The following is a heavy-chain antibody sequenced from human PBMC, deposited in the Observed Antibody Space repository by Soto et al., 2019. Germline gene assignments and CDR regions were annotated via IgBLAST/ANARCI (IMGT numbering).Heavy chain of an antibody. J-gene: IGHJ6*02. D-gene: IGHD3-10*01. CDR1: GYSFTSYW. Sequence: GESLKISCKGSGYSFTSYWIGWVRQMPGKGLEWMGIIYPGDSDTRYSPSFQGQVTISADKSISTAYLQWSSLKASDAAMYYCAGGGVRGVITRTRDYYGMDVWGQGTTVTVS. V-gene: IGHV5-51*01. CDR3: AGGGVRGVITRTRDYYGMDV. CDR2: IYPGDSDT.